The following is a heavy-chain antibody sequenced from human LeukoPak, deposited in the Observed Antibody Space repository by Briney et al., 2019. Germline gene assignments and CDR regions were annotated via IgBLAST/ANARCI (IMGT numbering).Heavy chain of an antibody. J-gene: IGHJ5*02. CDR1: GFTFSSYW. Sequence: GGSLRLSCAASGFTFSSYWMSWVRQAPGKGLEWVANIKRDGSEKYYVDSVKGRFTISRDNAKNSLYLQMNSLRAEDTAVYYCARDIKRGDYVNWFDPWGQGTLVTVSS. D-gene: IGHD4-17*01. CDR3: ARDIKRGDYVNWFDP. CDR2: IKRDGSEK. V-gene: IGHV3-7*01.